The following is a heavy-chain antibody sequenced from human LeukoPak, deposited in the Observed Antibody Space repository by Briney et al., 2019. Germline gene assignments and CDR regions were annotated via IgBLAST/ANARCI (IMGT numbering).Heavy chain of an antibody. Sequence: PGGSLRLSCAASEFIVSSIYMSWVRQAPGKGLEWISYISRSSNTIYYADSVKGRFTISRDNAKNSLYLQVSSLRAEDTAVYYCARDPGLMRAAACGDYWGQGTLVIVSS. J-gene: IGHJ4*02. CDR3: ARDPGLMRAAACGDY. CDR2: ISRSSNTI. D-gene: IGHD6-13*01. CDR1: EFIVSSIY. V-gene: IGHV3-48*01.